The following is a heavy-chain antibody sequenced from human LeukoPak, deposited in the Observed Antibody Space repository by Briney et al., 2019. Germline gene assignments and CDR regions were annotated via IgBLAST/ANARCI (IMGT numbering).Heavy chain of an antibody. CDR1: GFTFSSYG. CDR3: AKVRAVAVGPAYYFDY. J-gene: IGHJ4*02. D-gene: IGHD6-19*01. V-gene: IGHV3-33*06. Sequence: GGSLRLSCAASGFTFSSYGMHWVRQAPGKGLEWVAVIWYDGSNKYYADSVKGRFTISRDNSKNTLYLQMNSLRAEDTAVYYCAKVRAVAVGPAYYFDYWGQGTLVTVSS. CDR2: IWYDGSNK.